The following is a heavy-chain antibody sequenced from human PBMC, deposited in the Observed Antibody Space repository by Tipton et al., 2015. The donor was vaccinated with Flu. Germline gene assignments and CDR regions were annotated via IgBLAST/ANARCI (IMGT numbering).Heavy chain of an antibody. V-gene: IGHV3-74*01. D-gene: IGHD3-10*01. CDR3: VRDEGSRAWHDWYFDL. Sequence: SLRLSCAASGFTCSSYWMHWVRQAPGKGLVWVSRITSDESITSYADSVKGRFTISRDNAKNTLYLQMNSLRAEDTAVYYCVRDEGSRAWHDWYFDLWGRGTLVTVSS. CDR2: ITSDESIT. CDR1: GFTCSSYW. J-gene: IGHJ2*01.